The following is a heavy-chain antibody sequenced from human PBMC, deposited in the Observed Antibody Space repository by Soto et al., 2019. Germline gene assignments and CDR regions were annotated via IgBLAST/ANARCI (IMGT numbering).Heavy chain of an antibody. CDR2: INANNGNT. CDR3: AIDTMTGYLPFDY. V-gene: IGHV1-18*01. D-gene: IGHD3-9*01. CDR1: GYTFTNYG. J-gene: IGHJ4*02. Sequence: QVQLVQSGAEVKKPGASVKVSCRASGYTFTNYGISWVRQAPGQGLEWMGWINANNGNTNYAQTLQGRVTMTTDTSTSTAYMELRSLRSDDTAVYYCAIDTMTGYLPFDYWGQGTLVTVSS.